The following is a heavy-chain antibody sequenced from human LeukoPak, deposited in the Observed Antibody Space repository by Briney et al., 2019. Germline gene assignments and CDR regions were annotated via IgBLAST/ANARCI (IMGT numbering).Heavy chain of an antibody. CDR3: ARDPRGSTWNHYYYYYMDV. CDR1: GFTFSSYD. CDR2: IWNHGSKK. V-gene: IGHV3-33*01. J-gene: IGHJ6*03. Sequence: GRSLRLSCAASGFTFSSYDMHWVRQAPGKGLDWVAGIWNHGSKKYYGDSVKGRFTISRDNSKNTLYLQMNSLRAEDTAVYYCARDPRGSTWNHYYYYYMDVWGKGTTVTVSS. D-gene: IGHD6-13*01.